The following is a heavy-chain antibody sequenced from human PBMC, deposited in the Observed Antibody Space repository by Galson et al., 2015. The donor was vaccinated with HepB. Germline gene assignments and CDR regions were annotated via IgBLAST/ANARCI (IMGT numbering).Heavy chain of an antibody. Sequence: SLRLSCAASGFTFSNAWMSWVRQAPGKGLEWVGRIKSKTDGGTTDYAAPVKGRFTISRDDSKNTLYLQMNSLKTEDTAVYYCTTAAIREIAYCGGDCSPHWGQGTLVTVSS. V-gene: IGHV3-15*01. D-gene: IGHD2-21*02. CDR3: TTAAIREIAYCGGDCSPH. CDR1: GFTFSNAW. J-gene: IGHJ4*02. CDR2: IKSKTDGGTT.